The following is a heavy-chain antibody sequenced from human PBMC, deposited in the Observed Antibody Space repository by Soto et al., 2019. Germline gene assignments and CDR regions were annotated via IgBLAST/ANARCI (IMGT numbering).Heavy chain of an antibody. V-gene: IGHV4-39*01. D-gene: IGHD6-13*01. CDR2: IFYSGST. CDR1: GDSVSSSYYY. CDR3: ARRGSSRQIYHYGMYV. J-gene: IGHJ6*02. Sequence: SETLSLTCTVSGDSVSSSYYYWGWIRQPPGKGLEWIGSIFYSGSTYYNPSLKSRVTISVDTSKNQFSLKLSSVTAADTAVYYCARRGSSRQIYHYGMYVWGPGTTVTVSS.